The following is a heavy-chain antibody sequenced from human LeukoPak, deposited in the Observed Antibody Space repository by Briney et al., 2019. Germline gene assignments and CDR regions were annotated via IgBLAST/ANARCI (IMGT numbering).Heavy chain of an antibody. CDR1: GGSIASGRYY. CDR3: ARRSGSGSYYKWSYYYYYMDV. Sequence: SETLSLTCTVSGGSIASGRYYWNWIRQPAGKGLEWIGCIYISGSTNCNPSLKSRVTMSVDTSKNQFSLKLSSVTAADTAVYYCARRSGSGSYYKWSYYYYYMDVWGKGTTVTIS. V-gene: IGHV4-61*02. D-gene: IGHD3-10*01. CDR2: IYISGST. J-gene: IGHJ6*03.